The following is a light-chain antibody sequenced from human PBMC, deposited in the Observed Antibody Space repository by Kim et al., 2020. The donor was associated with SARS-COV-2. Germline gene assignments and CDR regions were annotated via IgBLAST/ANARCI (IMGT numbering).Light chain of an antibody. Sequence: QRVTSACTGSSSNIGAGYDVHWYQQLPGTAPKLLIYDNNNRPSGVPDRFSGSKSGTSASLAITGLQAEDEADYYCQSYDSSLTGSVFGGGTKVTVL. CDR1: SSNIGAGYD. CDR2: DNN. CDR3: QSYDSSLTGSV. V-gene: IGLV1-40*01. J-gene: IGLJ3*02.